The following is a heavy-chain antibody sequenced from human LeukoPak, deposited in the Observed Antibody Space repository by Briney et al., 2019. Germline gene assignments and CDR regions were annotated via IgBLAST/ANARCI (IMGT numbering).Heavy chain of an antibody. CDR1: GGSISSSSYY. Sequence: SETLSLTCTVSGGSISSSSYYWGWIRQPPGKGLEWIGSIYYSGSTYYNPSLKSRVTISVDTSKNQFSLKLSSVTAADTAVYYCAVRFLEWLTLFDIWGQGTMVTVSS. D-gene: IGHD3-3*01. J-gene: IGHJ3*02. V-gene: IGHV4-39*01. CDR2: IYYSGST. CDR3: AVRFLEWLTLFDI.